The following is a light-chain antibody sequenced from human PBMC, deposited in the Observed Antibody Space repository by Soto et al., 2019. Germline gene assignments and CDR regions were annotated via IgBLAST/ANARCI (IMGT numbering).Light chain of an antibody. V-gene: IGKV1-39*01. Sequence: DIQMTQSPSSLSASVGDRVTITCRASQSISSYLNWYQQKPGKAPKLLIYAASSLQSAVPSRFSGSGSGTDFTLTISILQPEDFATYYCQQSYSTPRRTFGKGSKVDIK. CDR3: QQSYSTPRRT. CDR2: AAS. CDR1: QSISSY. J-gene: IGKJ1*01.